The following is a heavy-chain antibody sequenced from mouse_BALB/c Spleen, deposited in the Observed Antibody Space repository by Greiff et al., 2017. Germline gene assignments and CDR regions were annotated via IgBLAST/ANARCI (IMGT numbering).Heavy chain of an antibody. CDR2: ISNGGGST. D-gene: IGHD2-1*01. Sequence: EVKLVESGGGLVQPGGSLKLSCAASGFTFSSYTMSWVRQTPEKRLEWVAYISNGGGSTYYPDTVKGRFTISRDNAKNTLYLQMSSLKSEDTAMYYCARHGNFYAMDDWGQGTSVTVSS. J-gene: IGHJ4*01. V-gene: IGHV5-12-2*01. CDR1: GFTFSSYT. CDR3: ARHGNFYAMDD.